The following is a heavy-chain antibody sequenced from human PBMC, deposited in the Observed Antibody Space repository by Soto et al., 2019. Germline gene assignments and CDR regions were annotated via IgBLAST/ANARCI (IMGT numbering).Heavy chain of an antibody. CDR1: GFTFSNAW. V-gene: IGHV3-15*01. J-gene: IGHJ5*02. CDR2: IKSKTDGGTT. Sequence: GGSLRLSCAASGFTFSNAWMSWVRQAPGKGLEWVGRIKSKTDGGTTDYAAPVKGRFTISRDDPKNTLYLQMNSQKTEDTAVDYCTTHIAAAGWFDPWGQGTLVTVSS. CDR3: TTHIAAAGWFDP. D-gene: IGHD6-13*01.